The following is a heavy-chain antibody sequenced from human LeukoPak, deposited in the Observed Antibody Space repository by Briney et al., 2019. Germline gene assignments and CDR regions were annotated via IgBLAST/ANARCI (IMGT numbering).Heavy chain of an antibody. J-gene: IGHJ4*02. CDR3: ARDYGGNPSLFDY. CDR2: INPSGGST. Sequence: ASVKVSCKASGYTFTLYYMHWVRQAPGQGLEWMGIINPSGGSTTYAQKFRGRVTMTRDTSTSTVYMELSSLRSEDTAVYYCARDYGGNPSLFDYWGQGTLVTVSS. D-gene: IGHD4-23*01. CDR1: GYTFTLYY. V-gene: IGHV1-46*01.